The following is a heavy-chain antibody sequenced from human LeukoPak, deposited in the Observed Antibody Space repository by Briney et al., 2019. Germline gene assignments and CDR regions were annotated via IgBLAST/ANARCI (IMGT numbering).Heavy chain of an antibody. CDR3: AREWYYDFWSGILNWGAFDI. CDR2: ISYDGSNK. CDR1: GFTFSSYA. J-gene: IGHJ3*02. V-gene: IGHV3-30-3*01. Sequence: GGSLRLSCAASGFTFSSYAMHWVRQAPGKGLEGGAVISYDGSNKYYADSVKGRFTISRDNSKNTLYLQMNSLRAEDTTVYYCAREWYYDFWSGILNWGAFDIWGQGTMVTVSS. D-gene: IGHD3-3*01.